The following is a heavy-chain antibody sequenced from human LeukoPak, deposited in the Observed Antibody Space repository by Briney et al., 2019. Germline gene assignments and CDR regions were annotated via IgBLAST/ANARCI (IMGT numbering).Heavy chain of an antibody. Sequence: PGGSLRLSCAASGFTFSSYTMSWVRQAPGKGLEWVSIIYSGGSTYSKNTLYLQLSSLRADDTAVYYCARGQGSGTDAFDIWGQGTLVTVSS. D-gene: IGHD3-10*01. V-gene: IGHV3-23*03. CDR2: IYSGGST. CDR3: ARGQGSGTDAFDI. CDR1: GFTFSSYT. J-gene: IGHJ3*02.